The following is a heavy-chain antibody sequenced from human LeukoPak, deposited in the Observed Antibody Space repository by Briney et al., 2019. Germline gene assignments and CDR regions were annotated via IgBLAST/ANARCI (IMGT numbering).Heavy chain of an antibody. J-gene: IGHJ4*02. Sequence: GGSLRLSCAASGFTFSSYWMHWVRQAPGKGLVWVSRINTDGSSTSYADSVKGRFTISRDNAKNTLYLQMNSLRAEDTAVYYCARAGLSRAHIDYWGQGTLVTVSS. D-gene: IGHD2-2*01. CDR1: GFTFSSYW. CDR3: ARAGLSRAHIDY. CDR2: INTDGSST. V-gene: IGHV3-74*01.